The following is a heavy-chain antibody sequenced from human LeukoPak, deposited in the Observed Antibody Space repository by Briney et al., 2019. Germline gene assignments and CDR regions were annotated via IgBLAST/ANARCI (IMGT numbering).Heavy chain of an antibody. CDR2: ISAYNGKT. V-gene: IGHV1-18*01. CDR1: VSPFTTYG. J-gene: IGHJ5*02. CDR3: ARDAQKLDP. Sequence: ASVKVSYKASVSPFTTYGISWMQQPPGQGLERMGCISAYNGKTNYPQKHQGRVTMTTATSTSTAYMQLWSLISDDTAVYYCARDAQKLDPWRQGPLFTVSS.